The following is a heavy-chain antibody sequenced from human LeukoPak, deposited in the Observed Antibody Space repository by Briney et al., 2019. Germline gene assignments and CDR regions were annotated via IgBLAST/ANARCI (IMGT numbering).Heavy chain of an antibody. Sequence: GASVKVSCKASGYTFTSYGISWVRQAPGQGLEWMGWISAYNGNTNYAQKLQGRVTMTTDTSTSTASMELRSLRSDDTAVYYCARDRGQLYYDILTGYYIPPTGSWWFDPWGQGTLVTVSS. D-gene: IGHD3-9*01. CDR1: GYTFTSYG. CDR2: ISAYNGNT. CDR3: ARDRGQLYYDILTGYYIPPTGSWWFDP. J-gene: IGHJ5*02. V-gene: IGHV1-18*01.